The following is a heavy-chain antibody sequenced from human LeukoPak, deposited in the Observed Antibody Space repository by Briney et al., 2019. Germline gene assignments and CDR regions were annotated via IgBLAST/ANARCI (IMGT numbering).Heavy chain of an antibody. CDR2: IIPIFGTA. CDR3: ARPYSGDYESWFDP. D-gene: IGHD4-17*01. CDR1: GGTFSSYA. V-gene: IGHV1-69*13. J-gene: IGHJ5*02. Sequence: GASVKVSCKASGGTFSSYAISWVRQAPGQGLEWMGGIIPIFGTANYAQKFQGRVTITADESTSTAYMELSSLRSEDTAVYYCARPYSGDYESWFDPWGQGTLVTVSS.